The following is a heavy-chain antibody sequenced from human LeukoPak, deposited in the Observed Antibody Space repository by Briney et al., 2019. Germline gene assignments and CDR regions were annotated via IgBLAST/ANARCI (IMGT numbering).Heavy chain of an antibody. D-gene: IGHD4/OR15-4a*01. J-gene: IGHJ3*01. CDR1: GIRFERYA. CDR2: ISYSGSSP. CDR3: AKDSSVLPNALDL. V-gene: IGHV3-23*01. Sequence: GGSLRLSCAASGIRFERYAMTWVRQAPGKGLEWVSSISYSGSSPYYGDSVKGRFTISRDNSKNTVYLQMNSLRDEDTALYYCAKDSSVLPNALDLWGQGTMVTVSS.